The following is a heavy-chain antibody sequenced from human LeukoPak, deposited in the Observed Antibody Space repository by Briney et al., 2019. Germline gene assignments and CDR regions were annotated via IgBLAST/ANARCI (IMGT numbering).Heavy chain of an antibody. CDR1: GFTFSSYA. J-gene: IGHJ4*02. D-gene: IGHD3-3*01. Sequence: GGSLRLSCAASGFTFSSYAMHWVRQAPGKGLEWVADIKLDGSEKNYVDSVKGRFTISRDNTKNSLYLQMNSLRAEDTAVFYCARDQYDTWSRRGNFDSWGQGTLVIVSS. V-gene: IGHV3-7*03. CDR2: IKLDGSEK. CDR3: ARDQYDTWSRRGNFDS.